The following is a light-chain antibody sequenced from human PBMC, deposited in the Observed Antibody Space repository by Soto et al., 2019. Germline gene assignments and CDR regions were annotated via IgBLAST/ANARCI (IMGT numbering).Light chain of an antibody. CDR3: QQRSNWPIT. CDR2: DAS. J-gene: IGKJ5*01. Sequence: EIVLTQSPATLSLSPGERATLSCRTSQSVRSDFAWYQQKPGRAPRLLIYDASNRATGIPARFIGSGSGTDFTLTISSLEPEDFAVYYCQQRSNWPITFGQGTRLEIK. V-gene: IGKV3-11*01. CDR1: QSVRSD.